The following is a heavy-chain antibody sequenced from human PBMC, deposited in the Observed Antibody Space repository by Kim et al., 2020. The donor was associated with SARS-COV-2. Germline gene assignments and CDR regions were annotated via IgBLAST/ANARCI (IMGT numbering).Heavy chain of an antibody. CDR3: ARDGLVSYYYDSSGLLGDYFDY. D-gene: IGHD3-22*01. Sequence: GGSLRLSCAASGFTFSSYGMHWVRQAPGKGLEWVAVIWYDGSNKYYADSVKGRFTISRDNSKNTLYLQMNSLRAEDTAVYYCARDGLVSYYYDSSGLLGDYFDYWGQGTLVTVSS. CDR1: GFTFSSYG. J-gene: IGHJ4*02. CDR2: IWYDGSNK. V-gene: IGHV3-33*08.